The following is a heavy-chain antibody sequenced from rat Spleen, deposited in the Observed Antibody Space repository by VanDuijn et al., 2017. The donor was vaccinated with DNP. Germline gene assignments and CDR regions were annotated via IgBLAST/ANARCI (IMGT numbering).Heavy chain of an antibody. Sequence: EVQLVETGGGLVQPGRSLNLSCIASGFTFSAYWLYWIRQAPGKGLEWVSAINKDGTGTYYPDSVKGRLPISRDNAENTLYLQMNSLRSEDTATYYCTRARGRAYYFDSWGQGVMVTVSS. CDR3: TRARGRAYYFDS. CDR2: INKDGTGT. J-gene: IGHJ2*01. D-gene: IGHD1-4*01. CDR1: GFTFSAYW. V-gene: IGHV5-58*01.